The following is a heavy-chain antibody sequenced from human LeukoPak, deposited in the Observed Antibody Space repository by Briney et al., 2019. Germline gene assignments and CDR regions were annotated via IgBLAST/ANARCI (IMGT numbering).Heavy chain of an antibody. CDR3: ARLAADLAYCGGDCYPNFDY. D-gene: IGHD2-21*02. CDR2: INHSGST. Sequence: SETLSLTCAVYGGSFSGYYWSWIRQPPGKGLEWIGEINHSGSTNYNPSLKSRVTISVDTSKNQFSLKLSSVTAADTAAYYCARLAADLAYCGGDCYPNFDYWGQGTLVTVSS. CDR1: GGSFSGYY. J-gene: IGHJ4*02. V-gene: IGHV4-34*01.